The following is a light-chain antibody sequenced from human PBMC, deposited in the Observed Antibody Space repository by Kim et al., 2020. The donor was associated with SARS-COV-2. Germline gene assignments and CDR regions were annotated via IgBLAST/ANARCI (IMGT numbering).Light chain of an antibody. V-gene: IGLV1-51*01. J-gene: IGLJ3*02. CDR2: DNN. CDR3: GTCDSSLSAWV. CDR1: SYNIGNNY. Sequence: QSVLTQPPSLSAAPGQKVTISCSGSSYNIGNNYVSWYQQLPGTAPKLLIYDNNNRPSGISDRFSGSKSGTSATLGITGLQTGDEADYYCGTCDSSLSAWVFGSGTKLTVL.